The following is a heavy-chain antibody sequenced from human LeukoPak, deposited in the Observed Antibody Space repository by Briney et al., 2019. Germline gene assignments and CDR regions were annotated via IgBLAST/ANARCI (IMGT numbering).Heavy chain of an antibody. CDR3: AKARAGDITAAFNY. J-gene: IGHJ4*02. CDR1: GFTFNSYA. V-gene: IGHV3-23*01. CDR2: ISSGGNT. Sequence: GGSLKLSCAASGFTFNSYAMSWVRQAPGKGLEWVSGISSGGNTYYADSVKGRFTISRDNSENTLNLQMNRLRAEDTAIYYCAKARAGDITAAFNYWGQGTLVTVSS. D-gene: IGHD6-13*01.